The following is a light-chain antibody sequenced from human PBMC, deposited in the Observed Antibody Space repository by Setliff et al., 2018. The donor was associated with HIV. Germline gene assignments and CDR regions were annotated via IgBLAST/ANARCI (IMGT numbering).Light chain of an antibody. Sequence: QSALAQAASVSGSPGQSITMSCTGTSRDVGGGSNYVSWFQQHPGKAPKLIIFDVNKRPSGVSDRFSASKSGNTASLTISGLQADDEADYYCCPFTSSNTYVFGTGTKVTVL. V-gene: IGLV2-14*03. CDR2: DVN. CDR3: CPFTSSNTYV. CDR1: SRDVGGGSNY. J-gene: IGLJ1*01.